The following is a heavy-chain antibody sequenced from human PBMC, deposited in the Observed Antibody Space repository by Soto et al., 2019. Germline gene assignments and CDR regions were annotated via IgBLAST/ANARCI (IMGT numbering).Heavy chain of an antibody. D-gene: IGHD2-8*01. CDR1: GSTFSSFA. V-gene: IGHV1-69*01. CDR3: ASFCTYPSCVSDFRDTMDV. J-gene: IGHJ6*02. Sequence: QAQLVQSGAEVKKPGSSVKVSCKASGSTFSSFAISWVRQAPGQGLEWLGGIIPRIGKPNYAPKFQGRVTIAADESTRTAYMELSSLASHDTAIYCCASFCTYPSCVSDFRDTMDVWGQGTTVTVSS. CDR2: IIPRIGKP.